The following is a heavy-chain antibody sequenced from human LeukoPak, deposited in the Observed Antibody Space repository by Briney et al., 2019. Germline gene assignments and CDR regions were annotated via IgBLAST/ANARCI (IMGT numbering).Heavy chain of an antibody. CDR3: TRRRDREAFDL. D-gene: IGHD1-14*01. V-gene: IGHV3-74*01. J-gene: IGHJ3*01. CDR1: GFTLSNYW. Sequence: GGSLRLSCEASGFTLSNYWMYWVRQAPGKGLVWVSRIDNDGSSTIYADSVRGRFTISRDNAKNTLYLQMNSLRADDTAVYYCTRRRDREAFDLWGQGKMVTVSS. CDR2: IDNDGSST.